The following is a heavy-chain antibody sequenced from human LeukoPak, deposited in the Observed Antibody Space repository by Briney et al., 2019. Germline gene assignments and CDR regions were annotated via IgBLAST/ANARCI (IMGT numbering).Heavy chain of an antibody. CDR3: AREVGATVTMLDY. V-gene: IGHV1-69*05. Sequence: SVKVSCKASGGTFSSYAISWVRQAPGQGLEWMGGIIPIFGTANYAQKFQGRVTITTDESTSTAYMELSSLRSEDTAVYYCAREVGATVTMLDYWGQGTLVTVSS. CDR2: IIPIFGTA. CDR1: GGTFSSYA. J-gene: IGHJ4*02. D-gene: IGHD4-17*01.